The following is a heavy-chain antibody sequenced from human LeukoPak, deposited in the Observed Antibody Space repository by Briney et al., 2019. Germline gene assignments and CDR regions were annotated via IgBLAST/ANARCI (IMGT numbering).Heavy chain of an antibody. CDR2: IKQDGSEK. Sequence: PGGSLRLSCAASGFTFSSYWMSWVRQAPGKGLEWVANIKQDGSEKYYVDSVKGRFTISRENAKNLLYLQMNSLRAEDKAVYYCARDLPDVYGDFEGFDYPVQGTLVTVSS. CDR3: ARDLPDVYGDFEGFDY. D-gene: IGHD4-17*01. CDR1: GFTFSSYW. J-gene: IGHJ4*02. V-gene: IGHV3-7*01.